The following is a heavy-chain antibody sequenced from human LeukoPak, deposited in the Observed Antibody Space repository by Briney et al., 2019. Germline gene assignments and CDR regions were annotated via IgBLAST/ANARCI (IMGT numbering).Heavy chain of an antibody. J-gene: IGHJ4*02. CDR3: ARDAQVAVAGFDY. CDR2: INPNSGGT. D-gene: IGHD6-19*01. V-gene: IGHV1-2*02. Sequence: ASVKVSCKASGYTFTGYYMHWVRQAPGQGLEWMGWINPNSGGTNYAQKFQGRVTMTRDTSISTAYMELSRLRSDDTAVYYCARDAQVAVAGFDYWGQGTLVTVSS. CDR1: GYTFTGYY.